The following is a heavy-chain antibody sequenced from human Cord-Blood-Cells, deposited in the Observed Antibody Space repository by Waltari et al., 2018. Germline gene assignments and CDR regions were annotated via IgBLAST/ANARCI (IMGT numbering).Heavy chain of an antibody. CDR1: GYTFTGYY. V-gene: IGHV1-2*04. CDR3: ARDYYDSSGYYDY. CDR2: INPNSGGT. D-gene: IGHD3-22*01. J-gene: IGHJ4*02. Sequence: QVQLAQSGAEVKKPGASVKVSCKASGYTFTGYYMHWVRQAPGQGLEWMGWINPNSGGTNYAQKFQGWVTMTRDTSISTAYMELRRLRSDDTAVYYCARDYYDSSGYYDYWGQGTLVTVSS.